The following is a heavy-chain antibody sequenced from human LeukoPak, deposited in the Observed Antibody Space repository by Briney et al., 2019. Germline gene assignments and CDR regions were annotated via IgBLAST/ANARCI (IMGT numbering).Heavy chain of an antibody. J-gene: IGHJ4*02. V-gene: IGHV4-34*01. CDR1: GGSFSGYY. D-gene: IGHD6-13*01. CDR2: INHSGST. CDR3: ARVSPATYSSSWYRGYYFDY. Sequence: SETLSLTCAVYGGSFSGYYWSWIRQPPGKGLGWIGEINHSGSTNYNPSLKSRVTISVDTSKNQFSLKLSSVTAADTAVYYCARVSPATYSSSWYRGYYFDYWGQGTLVTVSS.